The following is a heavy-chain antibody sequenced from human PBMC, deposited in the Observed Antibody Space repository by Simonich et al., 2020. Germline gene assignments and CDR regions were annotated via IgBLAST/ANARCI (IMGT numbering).Heavy chain of an antibody. CDR3: ARVGYSNYYYYGMDV. D-gene: IGHD6-13*01. Sequence: QVQLQESGPGLVKPSETLSLTCAVSGYSISSGYYWGWIRQPPGKGLEWIGSIYHSESTYYNPSLKSLVNISVDTSKNQFSLKLSSVTAADTAVYYCARVGYSNYYYYGMDVWGQGTTVTVSS. J-gene: IGHJ6*02. V-gene: IGHV4-38-2*01. CDR1: GYSISSGYY. CDR2: IYHSEST.